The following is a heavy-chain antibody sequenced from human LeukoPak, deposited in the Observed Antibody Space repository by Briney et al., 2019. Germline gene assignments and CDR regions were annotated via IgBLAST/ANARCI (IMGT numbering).Heavy chain of an antibody. V-gene: IGHV3-7*03. D-gene: IGHD4-17*01. CDR1: GFTFSSYW. Sequence: GGPLRLSCAASGFTFSSYWMSWVRQAPGKGLEWVANIKRDGSEIYYLDSVKGRFTISRNNAKNSLYLQMNSLRAEDTAVYYCARGQTTVTNWGQGTLVTVSS. CDR2: IKRDGSEI. CDR3: ARGQTTVTN. J-gene: IGHJ1*01.